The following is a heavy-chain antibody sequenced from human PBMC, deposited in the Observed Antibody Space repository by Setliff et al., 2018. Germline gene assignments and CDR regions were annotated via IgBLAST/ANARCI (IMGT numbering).Heavy chain of an antibody. CDR1: GFTFSSYA. Sequence: GGSLRLSCAASGFTFSSYAMSWVRQAPGKGLEWVAGIHSGDSRTYYADSVKGRFTISRDNAKNSLYLQMSSLRAEDTAVYYCAKVGIFGGGYFDLWGLGTLVTVSS. V-gene: IGHV3-23*03. CDR2: IHSGDSRT. CDR3: AKVGIFGGGYFDL. J-gene: IGHJ4*02. D-gene: IGHD3-3*01.